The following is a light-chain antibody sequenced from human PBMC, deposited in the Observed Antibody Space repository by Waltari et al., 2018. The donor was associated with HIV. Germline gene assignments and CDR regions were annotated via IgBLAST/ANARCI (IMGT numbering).Light chain of an antibody. CDR2: WAS. V-gene: IGKV4-1*01. CDR1: QSVLFSSNNKNY. CDR3: QQYYSTPLT. J-gene: IGKJ4*01. Sequence: DIVMTQSPDSLAVSLGERATINCKSSQSVLFSSNNKNYLAWYQQKPGQPPKLLLYWASTLESAVPDRFSGSGSGADFTLTISSLQAEDVAVYYCQQYYSTPLTFGGGTKVEIK.